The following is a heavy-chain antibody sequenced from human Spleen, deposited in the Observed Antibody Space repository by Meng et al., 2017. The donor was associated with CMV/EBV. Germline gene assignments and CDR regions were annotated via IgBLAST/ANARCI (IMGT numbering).Heavy chain of an antibody. J-gene: IGHJ6*02. D-gene: IGHD3-3*01. CDR3: ARLFHTILGTAYYYGMDV. V-gene: IGHV1-18*01. Sequence: ASVKVSCKASGGTFSSYAISWVRQAPGQGLEWMGWISAYNGNTNYAQKLQGRVTMTTDTSTSTAYMELRSLRSDDTAVYYCARLFHTILGTAYYYGMDVWGPGTMVTVSS. CDR1: GGTFSSYA. CDR2: ISAYNGNT.